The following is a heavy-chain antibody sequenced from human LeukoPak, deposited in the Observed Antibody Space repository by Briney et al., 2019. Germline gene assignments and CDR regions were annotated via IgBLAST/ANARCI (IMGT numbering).Heavy chain of an antibody. CDR1: GFTFSKYW. CDR3: ATKQWLAPPPDS. D-gene: IGHD6-19*01. J-gene: IGHJ4*02. Sequence: PGGSLRLSCAASGFTFSKYWMLWVRQAQGKGLETVSRINTDGTVTTYADSVKGRFTVSRDNADNTMLLQMNSVRDEDTAVYYCATKQWLAPPPDSWGQGTPVTVSS. CDR2: INTDGTVT. V-gene: IGHV3-74*01.